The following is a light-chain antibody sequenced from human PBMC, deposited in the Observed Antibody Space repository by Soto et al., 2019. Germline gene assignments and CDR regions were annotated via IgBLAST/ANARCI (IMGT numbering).Light chain of an antibody. CDR2: GAS. J-gene: IGKJ2*01. CDR1: QSVSSSY. CDR3: QQYGSSPHT. V-gene: IGKV3-20*01. Sequence: EIVLTQSPGTLSLSPGERATLSCRASQSVSSSYLAWYQHKHGQAPRLLIYGASSRATGIPDRFSGSGSGTDFTLTISRLEPEDFAVYYCQQYGSSPHTFGQGNKLEIK.